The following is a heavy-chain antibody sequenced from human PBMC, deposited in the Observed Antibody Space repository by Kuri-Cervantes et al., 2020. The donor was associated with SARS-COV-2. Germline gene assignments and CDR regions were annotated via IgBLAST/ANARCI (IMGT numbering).Heavy chain of an antibody. J-gene: IGHJ4*02. CDR3: ARHTFPMGGFDY. D-gene: IGHD3-16*01. CDR2: TYYSGST. Sequence: SETLSLTCTVSGGSISSYYWSWIRQPPGKGLEWIGYTYYSGSTNYNHSLKSRVTISVDTSKNQFSLKLSSMTAADTAVYYCARHTFPMGGFDYWGQGTLVTVSS. V-gene: IGHV4-59*08. CDR1: GGSISSYY.